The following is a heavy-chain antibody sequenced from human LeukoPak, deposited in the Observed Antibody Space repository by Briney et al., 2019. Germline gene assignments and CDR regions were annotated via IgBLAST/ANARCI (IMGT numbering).Heavy chain of an antibody. CDR1: GGTFSSYA. Sequence: GASVKVSCKASGGTFSSYAISWVRQAPGQGLEWMGGIIPIFGTANYAQKFQGRVTVTADESTSTAYMELSSLRSEDTAVYYCLRQANYYDSSGHLYWGQGTLVTVSS. D-gene: IGHD3-22*01. CDR2: IIPIFGTA. V-gene: IGHV1-69*13. CDR3: LRQANYYDSSGHLY. J-gene: IGHJ4*02.